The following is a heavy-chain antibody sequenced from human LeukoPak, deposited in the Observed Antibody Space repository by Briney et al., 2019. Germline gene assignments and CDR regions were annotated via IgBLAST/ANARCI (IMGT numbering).Heavy chain of an antibody. V-gene: IGHV1-69*05. Sequence: GSSVKVFCKASGCTFSSYAISWVRQAPGQGLEWMGGIIPIFGTANYAQKFQGRVTITTDESTSTAYMELSSLRSEDTAVYYCARAPPGIAVAGGYYFDYWGQGTLVTVSS. J-gene: IGHJ4*02. CDR3: ARAPPGIAVAGGYYFDY. CDR1: GCTFSSYA. D-gene: IGHD6-19*01. CDR2: IIPIFGTA.